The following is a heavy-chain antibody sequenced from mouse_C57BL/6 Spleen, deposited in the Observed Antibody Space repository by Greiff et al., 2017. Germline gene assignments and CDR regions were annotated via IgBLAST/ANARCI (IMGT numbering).Heavy chain of an antibody. Sequence: QVHVQQPGAELVKPGASVKMSCKASGYTFTSYWITWVKQRPGQGLEWIGDIYPGSGNTNYNEKFKSQATLTVATSSSTAYMQLSSLPSEDSAVYYCTRDYGKGDYWGQGTTLTVSS. CDR2: IYPGSGNT. V-gene: IGHV1-55*01. CDR1: GYTFTSYW. D-gene: IGHD1-1*01. J-gene: IGHJ2*01. CDR3: TRDYGKGDY.